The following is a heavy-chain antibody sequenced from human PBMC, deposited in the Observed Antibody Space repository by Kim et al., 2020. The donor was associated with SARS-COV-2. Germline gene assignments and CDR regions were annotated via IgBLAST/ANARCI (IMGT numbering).Heavy chain of an antibody. CDR3: ARVLTYDWHWFDP. J-gene: IGHJ5*02. Sequence: YADSVKGRFTISRDNAKNSLLLQMNSLRAEDTAVYYCARVLTYDWHWFDPWGQGTLVTVSS. V-gene: IGHV3-48*03. D-gene: IGHD3-3*01.